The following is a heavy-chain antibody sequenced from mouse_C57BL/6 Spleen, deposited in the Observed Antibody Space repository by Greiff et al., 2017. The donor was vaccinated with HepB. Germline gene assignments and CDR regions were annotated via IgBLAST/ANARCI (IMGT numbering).Heavy chain of an antibody. CDR2: IDPNSGGT. CDR1: GYTFTSYW. V-gene: IGHV1-72*01. D-gene: IGHD1-1*01. CDR3: ARASITTVLDY. Sequence: QVQLQQPGAELVKPGASVKLSCKASGYTFTSYWMHWVKQRPGRGLEWSGRIDPNSGGTKYNEKFKSKATLTVDKPSSTAYMQLSSLTSEDSAVYYCARASITTVLDYWGQGTTLTVSS. J-gene: IGHJ2*01.